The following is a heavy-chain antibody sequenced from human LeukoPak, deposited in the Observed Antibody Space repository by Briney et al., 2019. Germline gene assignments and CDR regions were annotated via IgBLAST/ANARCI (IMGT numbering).Heavy chain of an antibody. D-gene: IGHD3-10*01. Sequence: GGSLRLSCEASGFTFSSYGMHWVRQAPGKGLEGVAVIWYDGSNKYYAGSVKGRFTISRDNSKNTLYLQMNSLRAEDTAVYYCARDGRGFGDPSAFDILGQGTMVTVSS. CDR2: IWYDGSNK. J-gene: IGHJ3*02. V-gene: IGHV3-33*01. CDR1: GFTFSSYG. CDR3: ARDGRGFGDPSAFDI.